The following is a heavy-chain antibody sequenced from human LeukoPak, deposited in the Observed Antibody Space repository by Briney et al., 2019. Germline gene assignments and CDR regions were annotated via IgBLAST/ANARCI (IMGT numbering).Heavy chain of an antibody. Sequence: PSETLSLTCAVYGGSFSGYYWSWIRQPPGKGLEWIGEINHSGSTNYNPSLKSRVTISVDTSKNQFSLKLSSVTAADTAVYYCARDYRFSGLDYWGQGTLVTVSS. CDR1: GGSFSGYY. J-gene: IGHJ4*02. CDR3: ARDYRFSGLDY. V-gene: IGHV4-34*01. CDR2: INHSGST. D-gene: IGHD6-19*01.